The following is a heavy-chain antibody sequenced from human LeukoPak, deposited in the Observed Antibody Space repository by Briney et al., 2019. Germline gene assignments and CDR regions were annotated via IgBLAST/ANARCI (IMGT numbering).Heavy chain of an antibody. Sequence: GESPKISCQGSGYSFTSYWIGWVRQMPGKGLEWMGIIYPGDSDTRYSPSFEGQVTISADESISTAYLQWSSLKASDTAMYYCARQESGFCSSTSCHHYYYYYGMDVWGQGTTVTVSS. V-gene: IGHV5-51*01. CDR3: ARQESGFCSSTSCHHYYYYYGMDV. D-gene: IGHD2-2*01. CDR2: IYPGDSDT. CDR1: GYSFTSYW. J-gene: IGHJ6*02.